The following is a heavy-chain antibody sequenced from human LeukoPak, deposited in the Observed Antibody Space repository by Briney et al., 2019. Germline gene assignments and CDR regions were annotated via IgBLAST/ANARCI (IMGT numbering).Heavy chain of an antibody. J-gene: IGHJ3*02. CDR3: ARGLDTEMARDAFDI. Sequence: QPGGSLRLSCAASGFTPSNYWMHWVRQAPGEGLVWVSRVDPDGTTTNYADSVKGRFTISRDTAKNTLFLQMNSLRAEDTAVYYCARGLDTEMARDAFDIWGQGKMVIVSS. D-gene: IGHD5-24*01. V-gene: IGHV3-74*01. CDR2: VDPDGTTT. CDR1: GFTPSNYW.